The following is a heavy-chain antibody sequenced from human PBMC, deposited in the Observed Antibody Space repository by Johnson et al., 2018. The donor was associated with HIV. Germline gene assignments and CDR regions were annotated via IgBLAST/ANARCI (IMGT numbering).Heavy chain of an antibody. Sequence: EVQVVESGGGLVQPGGSLRLSCTASGFSFSSYDMHWVRQAPGKGLQYVSGISSNGSSTYYANSVKGRFTISRDNSKKTLYLQMNSLRAEDTAMYYCAKSPAKDHGGNSGAFAIWGQGTMVIVSS. CDR1: GFSFSSYD. D-gene: IGHD4-23*01. J-gene: IGHJ3*02. V-gene: IGHV3-64*01. CDR2: ISSNGSST. CDR3: AKSPAKDHGGNSGAFAI.